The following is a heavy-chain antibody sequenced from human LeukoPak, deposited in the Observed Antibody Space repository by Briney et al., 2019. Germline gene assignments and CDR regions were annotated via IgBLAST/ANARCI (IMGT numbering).Heavy chain of an antibody. CDR1: GGSFSGYY. V-gene: IGHV4-34*01. D-gene: IGHD4-23*01. CDR2: INHSGST. CDR3: ARGRIYGGNSLDY. Sequence: PSETLSLTCAVYGGSFSGYYWSWIRQPPGKGLEWIGEINHSGSTNYSPSLKSRDTISVDTSKNQFSLKLSSVTAADTAVYYCARGRIYGGNSLDYWGQGTLVTVSS. J-gene: IGHJ4*02.